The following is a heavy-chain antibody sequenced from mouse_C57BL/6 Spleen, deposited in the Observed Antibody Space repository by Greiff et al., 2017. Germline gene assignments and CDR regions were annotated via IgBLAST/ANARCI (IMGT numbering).Heavy chain of an antibody. D-gene: IGHD2-5*01. CDR2: ISYDGSN. CDR3: ASSYSNYVGY. CDR1: GYSITSGYY. Sequence: EVKLMESGPGLVKPSQSLSLTCSVTGYSITSGYYWNWIRQFPGNKLEWMGYISYDGSNNYNPSLKNRISITRDTSKNQFFLKLNSVTTEDTATYYGASSYSNYVGYWGQGTTLTVSS. J-gene: IGHJ2*01. V-gene: IGHV3-6*01.